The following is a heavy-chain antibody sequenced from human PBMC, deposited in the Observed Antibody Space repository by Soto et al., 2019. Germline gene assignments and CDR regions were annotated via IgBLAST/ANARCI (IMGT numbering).Heavy chain of an antibody. Sequence: GGSLRLSCAASGFTFSSYWMHWVRQAPGKGLVWVSRINSDGSSTSYADSVKGRFTISRDNTKNTLYLQMNSLRAEDTAVYYCARAGDDFWSGYYSTYYFDYWGQGTLVTVSS. D-gene: IGHD3-3*01. CDR1: GFTFSSYW. J-gene: IGHJ4*02. V-gene: IGHV3-74*01. CDR3: ARAGDDFWSGYYSTYYFDY. CDR2: INSDGSST.